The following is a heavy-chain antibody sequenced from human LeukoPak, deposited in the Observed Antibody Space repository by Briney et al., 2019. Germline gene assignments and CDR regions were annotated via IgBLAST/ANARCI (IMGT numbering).Heavy chain of an antibody. Sequence: SETLSLTCAVYGGSFSGYYWSWIRQPPGKGLEWIGEINHSGSTNYNPSLKSRVTISVDTSKNQFSLKLSSVTAADTAVYYCATSPPHSSSWYYYYWGQGTLVTVSS. CDR3: ATSPPHSSSWYYYY. D-gene: IGHD6-13*01. CDR2: INHSGST. CDR1: GGSFSGYY. V-gene: IGHV4-34*01. J-gene: IGHJ4*02.